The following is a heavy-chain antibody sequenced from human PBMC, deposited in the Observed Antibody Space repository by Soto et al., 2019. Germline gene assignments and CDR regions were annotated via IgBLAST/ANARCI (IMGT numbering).Heavy chain of an antibody. J-gene: IGHJ4*02. V-gene: IGHV3-66*01. D-gene: IGHD6-6*01. CDR1: GFTVSSNY. Sequence: PGGSLRLSCAASGFTVSSNYMSWVRQAPGKGLEWVSVIYSGGSTYYADSVKGRFTISRDNSKNTLYLQMNSLRAEDTAVYYCARDPAEYSSSSGFFDYWGQGTLVTVSS. CDR3: ARDPAEYSSSSGFFDY. CDR2: IYSGGST.